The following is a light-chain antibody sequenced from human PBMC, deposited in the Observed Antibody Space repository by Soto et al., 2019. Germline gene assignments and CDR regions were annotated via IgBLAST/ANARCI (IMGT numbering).Light chain of an antibody. J-gene: IGKJ3*01. V-gene: IGKV1-8*01. CDR3: HQYYSYPQT. Sequence: AIRMTQSPSSLSASTGARVTITCRASQGISSSLAWYQQKPGKAPKLLIYAASTLQSGVPSRFSGSRSGTAFTLTISCLQSEDFATYYCHQYYSYPQTYGPGTKVDIK. CDR1: QGISSS. CDR2: AAS.